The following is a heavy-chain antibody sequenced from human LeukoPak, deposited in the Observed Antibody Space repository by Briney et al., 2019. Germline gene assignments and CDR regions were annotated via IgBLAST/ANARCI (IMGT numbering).Heavy chain of an antibody. D-gene: IGHD3-10*01. J-gene: IGHJ4*02. CDR1: GFTFSSYV. CDR2: ISYDGNNK. Sequence: PGGSLRLSCATSGFTFSSYVMHWVRQAPGKGLEWVAGISYDGNNKYYAESVKGRFTISRDNSKNTLYLQMNSPRDEDKAVYYCAKDWVVRGVISYWGQGTLVTVSS. CDR3: AKDWVVRGVISY. V-gene: IGHV3-30*18.